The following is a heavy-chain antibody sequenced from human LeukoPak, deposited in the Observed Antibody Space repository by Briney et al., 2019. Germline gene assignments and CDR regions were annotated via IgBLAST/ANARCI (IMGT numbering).Heavy chain of an antibody. V-gene: IGHV3-11*04. CDR2: ISSSGSTI. D-gene: IGHD3-22*01. CDR1: GFTFSDYY. CDR3: ARALPYYYDSSGYHR. Sequence: GGSLRLPCAASGFTFSDYYMSWIRQAPGKGLEWVSYISSSGSTIYYADSVKGRFTISRDNAKNSLYLQMNSLRAEDTAVYYCARALPYYYDSSGYHRWGQGTLVTVSS. J-gene: IGHJ5*02.